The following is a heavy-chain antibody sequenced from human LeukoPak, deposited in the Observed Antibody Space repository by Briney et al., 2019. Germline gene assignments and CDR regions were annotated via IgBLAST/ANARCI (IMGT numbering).Heavy chain of an antibody. CDR3: ARCPLGQLSDQ. Sequence: GESLKISCKGPGYNFTSYWIGWVRQVPGKGLGWMGIIYPGDSDTRYSPSFQGQVTISADKSISTAYLQWSSLKASDTAMYYCARCPLGQLSDQWGQGTLVTVSS. J-gene: IGHJ4*02. D-gene: IGHD3-16*02. CDR2: IYPGDSDT. CDR1: GYNFTSYW. V-gene: IGHV5-51*01.